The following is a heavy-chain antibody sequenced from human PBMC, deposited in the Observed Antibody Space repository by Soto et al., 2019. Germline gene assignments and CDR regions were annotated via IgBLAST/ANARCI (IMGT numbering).Heavy chain of an antibody. D-gene: IGHD4-17*01. CDR3: ARAFDEYGRFDY. V-gene: IGHV4-31*03. CDR2: IYYSGST. J-gene: IGHJ4*02. Sequence: SETLSLTCTVSGGSISSGGYYWSWIRQHPGKGLEWIGYIYYSGSTYYNPSLKSRVTISVDTSKNQFSLKLSSVTAADTAVYYCARAFDEYGRFDYWGQGTLVTVSS. CDR1: GGSISSGGYY.